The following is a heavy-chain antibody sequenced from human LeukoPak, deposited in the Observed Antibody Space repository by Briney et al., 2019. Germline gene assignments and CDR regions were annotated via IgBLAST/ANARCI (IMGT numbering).Heavy chain of an antibody. CDR3: ASYLGPFGYCSSTSCYPLRFDP. D-gene: IGHD2-2*03. CDR2: INHSGST. V-gene: IGHV4-34*01. CDR1: GGSFSGYY. Sequence: SETLSLTCAVYGGSFSGYYWSWIRQPPGKGLEWIGEINHSGSTNYNPSLKRRVTISVETSKNQFTLKLSSVTAADTAVYYFASYLGPFGYCSSTSCYPLRFDPWGQGTLVTVSS. J-gene: IGHJ5*02.